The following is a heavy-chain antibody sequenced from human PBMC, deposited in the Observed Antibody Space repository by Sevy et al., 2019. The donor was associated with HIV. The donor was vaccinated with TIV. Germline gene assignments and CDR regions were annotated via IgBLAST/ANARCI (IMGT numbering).Heavy chain of an antibody. J-gene: IGHJ4*02. CDR1: GFTFSDYA. V-gene: IGHV3-49*03. Sequence: GGSLRLSCKASGFTFSDYAMNWFRQAPGKGLEWIGFIRSKAYGGTSEYAGSVKGRFTISRDDSKNIAYLQLNRLKTEDTAVYYCAREGDYGDDDFASWGQGTLVTVSS. D-gene: IGHD4-17*01. CDR3: AREGDYGDDDFAS. CDR2: IRSKAYGGTS.